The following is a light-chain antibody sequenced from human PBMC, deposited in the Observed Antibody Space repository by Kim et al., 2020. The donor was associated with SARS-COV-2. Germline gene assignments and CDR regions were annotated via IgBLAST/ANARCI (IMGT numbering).Light chain of an antibody. J-gene: IGLJ3*02. CDR1: NANLGTNY. CDR2: RDN. CDR3: AAWDDSLSAWL. V-gene: IGLV1-47*01. Sequence: RFTLFWPGSNANLGTNYVYWHQQFPGMAPKVLIYRDNERPSGVPGRFSGSKSGTSASLAISGLRSEDEADYYCAAWDDSLSAWLFGGGTQLTVL.